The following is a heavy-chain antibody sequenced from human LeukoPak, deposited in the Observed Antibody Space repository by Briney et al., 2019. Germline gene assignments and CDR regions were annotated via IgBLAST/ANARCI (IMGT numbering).Heavy chain of an antibody. J-gene: IGHJ6*03. CDR2: INHSGST. V-gene: IGHV4-34*01. CDR3: ATLVWFGYHMDV. D-gene: IGHD3-10*01. CDR1: GGSFSGYY. Sequence: SETLSLTCAVYGGSFSGYYWSWIRQPPGKGLEWIGEINHSGSTNYNPSLKSRVTISVDTSKNQFSLKLSSVTAADTAVYYCATLVWFGYHMDVWDKGTTVTVSS.